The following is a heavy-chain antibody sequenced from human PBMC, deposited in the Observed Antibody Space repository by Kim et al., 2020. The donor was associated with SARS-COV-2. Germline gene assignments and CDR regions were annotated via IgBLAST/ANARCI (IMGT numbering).Heavy chain of an antibody. J-gene: IGHJ4*02. Sequence: SGSTSNDPSLRSRLTISVETSKNHFSLKLTSVTAAVTAVYYCARRYGDYWGQGILVTVSS. V-gene: IGHV4-31*02. CDR2: SGST. CDR3: ARRYGDY. D-gene: IGHD1-1*01.